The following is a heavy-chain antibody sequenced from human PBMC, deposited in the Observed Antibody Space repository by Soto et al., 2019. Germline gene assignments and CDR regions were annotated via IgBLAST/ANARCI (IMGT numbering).Heavy chain of an antibody. D-gene: IGHD1-7*01. J-gene: IGHJ6*02. CDR2: ISSSSSTI. V-gene: IGHV3-48*01. CDR3: APLELYYYYGMDV. Sequence: EVQLVESGGGLVQPGGSLRLSCAASGFTFSSYSMNWVRQAPGKGLEWVSYISSSSSTIYYADSVKGRFTISRDNAKNSLYLQMNSLRAEDTAVYDCAPLELYYYYGMDVWGQGTTVTVSS. CDR1: GFTFSSYS.